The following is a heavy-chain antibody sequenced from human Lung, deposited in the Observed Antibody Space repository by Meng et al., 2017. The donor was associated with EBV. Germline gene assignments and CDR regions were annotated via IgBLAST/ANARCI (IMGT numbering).Heavy chain of an antibody. CDR1: GGSFSGSFSSYY. D-gene: IGHD1-26*01. CDR2: INDSGST. Sequence: VQRRQVGAVMLRPSETCSPHCVVYGGSFSGSFSSYYGSWIRQAPGKGLEWIGEINDSGSTDYNPSLKSRLTISVDRSKSQFSLELSSVTAADTAVYYCARSTFDYWGQGTLVTVSS. V-gene: IGHV4-34*01. J-gene: IGHJ4*02. CDR3: ARSTFDY.